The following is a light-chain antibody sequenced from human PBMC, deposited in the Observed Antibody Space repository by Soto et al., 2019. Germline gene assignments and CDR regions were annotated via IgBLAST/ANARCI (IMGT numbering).Light chain of an antibody. V-gene: IGLV2-14*01. CDR1: SSDVGGYNY. J-gene: IGLJ2*01. CDR2: DVS. CDR3: RSYTSSSTLVV. Sequence: QSALTQPASVSGSPGQSITISCTGTSSDVGGYNYVSWYQQHPGKAPKLMIYDVSNRPSGVSNRFSGSKSGNTASLTISGLLAEDVDDHYCRSYTSSSTLVVFGRGTKLTVL.